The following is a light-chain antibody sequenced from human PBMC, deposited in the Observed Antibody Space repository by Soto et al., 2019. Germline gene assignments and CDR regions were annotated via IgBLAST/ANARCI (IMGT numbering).Light chain of an antibody. V-gene: IGKV3D-20*02. CDR3: QQRNKWPPVT. CDR2: GAS. J-gene: IGKJ4*01. Sequence: VLAQSPGTLSLSPGERATLSCRASQIFSSTSLAWYQQKPGQAPRLLIYGASNRATGIPDRFSGSGSGTDFILTISSLEPEDFAVYYCQQRNKWPPVTFGGGTKVDIK. CDR1: QIFSSTS.